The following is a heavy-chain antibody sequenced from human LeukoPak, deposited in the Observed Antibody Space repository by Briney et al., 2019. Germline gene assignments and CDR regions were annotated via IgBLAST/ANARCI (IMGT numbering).Heavy chain of an antibody. V-gene: IGHV4-59*06. CDR2: IFYSGTT. Sequence: SETLSLTCSVSGGSISPYYWSWIRQPPGKGLEWIGYIFYSGTTYYNPSLKSRVIISVDASKNQFSLRLSSVTAADTAVYYCARDLGGLGKIDQWGQGTLVTVSS. CDR1: GGSISPYY. J-gene: IGHJ4*02. CDR3: ARDLGGLGKIDQ. D-gene: IGHD7-27*01.